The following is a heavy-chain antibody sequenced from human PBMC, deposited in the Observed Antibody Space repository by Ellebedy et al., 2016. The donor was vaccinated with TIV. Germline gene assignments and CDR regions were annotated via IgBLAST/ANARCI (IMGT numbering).Heavy chain of an antibody. D-gene: IGHD6-6*01. Sequence: SETLSLTXAVYGGSFSGYYWSWIRQPPGKGLEWIGEINHSGSTNYNPSLKSRVTISVDTSKNQFSLKLSSVTAADTAVYYCARGIAARFGDYYYYYYMDVWGKGTTVTVSS. J-gene: IGHJ6*03. CDR2: INHSGST. CDR1: GGSFSGYY. CDR3: ARGIAARFGDYYYYYYMDV. V-gene: IGHV4-34*01.